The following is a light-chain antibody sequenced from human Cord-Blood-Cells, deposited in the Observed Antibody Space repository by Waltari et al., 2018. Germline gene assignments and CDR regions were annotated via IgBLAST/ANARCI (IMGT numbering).Light chain of an antibody. J-gene: IGLJ1*01. CDR1: SSDVGGYNY. CDR2: DVS. V-gene: IGLV2-11*01. Sequence: QSALTQPRSVSGSPGQSVTISCTGTSSDVGGYNYVSWYQQHPGKAPKLMIYDVSKRPSGVPGHFSGAKSGNTAALTISGLQAEDEAEYYGGSYAGSYTCDFGTGTKVTVL. CDR3: GSYAGSYTCD.